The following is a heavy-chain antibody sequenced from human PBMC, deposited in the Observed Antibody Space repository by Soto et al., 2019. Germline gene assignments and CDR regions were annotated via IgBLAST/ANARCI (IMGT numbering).Heavy chain of an antibody. D-gene: IGHD1-26*01. Sequence: WGALLVSCASSVFTFSNAWMSWVRQAPGKGLDSVGRIKSKTDGGTTDYAAPVKGRFTISRDDSKNTLYLQMNSLKTEDTAVYYCTTETRATLESSYYYGMDVWGQGTTVTVSS. CDR1: VFTFSNAW. CDR2: IKSKTDGGTT. V-gene: IGHV3-15*01. J-gene: IGHJ6*01. CDR3: TTETRATLESSYYYGMDV.